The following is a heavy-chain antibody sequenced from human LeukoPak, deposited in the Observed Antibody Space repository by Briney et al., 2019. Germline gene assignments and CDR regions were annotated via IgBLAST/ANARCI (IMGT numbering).Heavy chain of an antibody. CDR3: ARESGILDY. J-gene: IGHJ4*02. CDR2: IYSGGST. Sequence: GGSLRLSCAASGFTFSNAWMSWVRQAPGKGLEWVSVIYSGGSTYYADSVKGRFTISRDNSKNTLYLQMNSLRAEDTAVYYCARESGILDYWGQGTLVTVSS. D-gene: IGHD3-3*01. V-gene: IGHV3-66*01. CDR1: GFTFSNAW.